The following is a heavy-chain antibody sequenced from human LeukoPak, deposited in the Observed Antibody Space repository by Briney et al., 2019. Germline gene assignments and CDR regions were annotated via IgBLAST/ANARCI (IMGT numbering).Heavy chain of an antibody. J-gene: IGHJ5*02. Sequence: GGSLRLSCAASGFTFSSYAMSWVRQAPGKGLEWVSAISGSGGSTYYADSVKGRFTISRDKSKNTLYLQMNSLRAEDTAVYYCAKAPTSVVTAAANWFDPWGQGTLVTVSS. D-gene: IGHD2-2*01. CDR2: ISGSGGST. V-gene: IGHV3-23*01. CDR1: GFTFSSYA. CDR3: AKAPTSVVTAAANWFDP.